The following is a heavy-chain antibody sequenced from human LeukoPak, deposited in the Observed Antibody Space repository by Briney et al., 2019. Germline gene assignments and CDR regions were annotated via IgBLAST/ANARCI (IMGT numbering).Heavy chain of an antibody. CDR3: AKDTHGDFDY. Sequence: PSETLSLTCTGSGGSISSYYWSWIRQPPGKGLEWIGYIYYSGSTNYNPSPKSRVTISVDTSKNQFSLKLSSVTAADTAVYYCAKDTHGDFDYWGQGTLVTVSS. V-gene: IGHV4-59*01. J-gene: IGHJ4*02. CDR2: IYYSGST. CDR1: GGSISSYY.